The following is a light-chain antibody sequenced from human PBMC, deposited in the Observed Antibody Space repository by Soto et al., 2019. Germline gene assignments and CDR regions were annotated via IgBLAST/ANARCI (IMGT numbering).Light chain of an antibody. CDR3: MHGTHWPRT. J-gene: IGKJ1*01. Sequence: EIVLTQSPGTLSLSPGERATLSCRASQSVSSQLAWYQQKPGQAPRLFIYDASKRATGVPDRFSGSGSGTDFTLKISRVEAEDVGVYYCMHGTHWPRTFGQGTKVDIK. V-gene: IGKV3-11*01. CDR2: DAS. CDR1: QSVSSQ.